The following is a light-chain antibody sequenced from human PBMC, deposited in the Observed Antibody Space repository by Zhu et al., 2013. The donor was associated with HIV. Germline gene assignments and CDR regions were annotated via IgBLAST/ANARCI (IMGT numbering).Light chain of an antibody. V-gene: IGLV3-21*01. Sequence: SYELTQPPSVSVAPGKTARITCGGNNIGSKSVHWYQQKPGQAPVLVIYDDSDRPSGIPERFSGSNSGNTATLTISGTQAMDEADYYCQAWDSSTGVFGGGTKLTVL. CDR2: DDS. J-gene: IGLJ2*01. CDR1: NIGSKS. CDR3: QAWDSSTGV.